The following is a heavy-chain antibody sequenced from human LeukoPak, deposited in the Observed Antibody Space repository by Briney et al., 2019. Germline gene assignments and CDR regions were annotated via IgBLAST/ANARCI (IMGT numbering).Heavy chain of an antibody. CDR2: IGDSGGST. V-gene: IGHV3-23*01. D-gene: IGHD3-10*01. CDR3: AKYRGFGDSYDS. Sequence: GGSLRLSCAASGFTLGAMSWLRQATGKGLEWVSTIGDSGGSTYYADSVKGRFTISRDNSKNTLYLQMNSLRAEDSAVYYCAKYRGFGDSYDSWGQGTLVPVSS. CDR1: GFTLGAM. J-gene: IGHJ4*02.